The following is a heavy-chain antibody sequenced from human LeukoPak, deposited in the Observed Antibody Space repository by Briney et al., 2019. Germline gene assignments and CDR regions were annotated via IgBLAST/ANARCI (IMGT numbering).Heavy chain of an antibody. Sequence: GGSLRLSCAASEFSISNSAMSWVRQAPGKGLEWVSLIIASSGSTFYADSVKGRFTISRDISRNTLYLQMNSLRAEDTAVYYCAKGAYDYIEIAYFDYWGQGSLVTVSS. CDR2: IIASSGST. J-gene: IGHJ4*02. V-gene: IGHV3-23*01. CDR3: AKGAYDYIEIAYFDY. CDR1: EFSISNSA. D-gene: IGHD5-12*01.